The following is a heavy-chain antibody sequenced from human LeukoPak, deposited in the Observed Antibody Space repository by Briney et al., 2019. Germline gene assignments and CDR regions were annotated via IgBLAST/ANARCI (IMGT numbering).Heavy chain of an antibody. D-gene: IGHD1-26*01. V-gene: IGHV3-7*01. Sequence: GGSLRLSCAASGFTFSRYWMIWVRQAPGKGLEWVANINQDGSEKYYADSVKGRFTISRDKAKNSLHLQMNSLRVEDTAVYYCARASPGSSDLYYFDYWGQGTMVTVSS. CDR1: GFTFSRYW. CDR2: INQDGSEK. CDR3: ARASPGSSDLYYFDY. J-gene: IGHJ4*02.